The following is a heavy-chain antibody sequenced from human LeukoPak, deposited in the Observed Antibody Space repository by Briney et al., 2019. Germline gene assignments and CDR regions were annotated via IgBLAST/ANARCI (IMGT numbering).Heavy chain of an antibody. CDR1: GSSFPTYM. Sequence: GESLKISCKGSGSSFPTYMIAWVRKLPGKGLEWMAIINPGDSHTRYSPSFQGQVTISADKSITTAYLQWSSLKASDTAMYYCARHDYFDYWGQGTLVTVSS. J-gene: IGHJ4*02. CDR2: INPGDSHT. V-gene: IGHV5-51*01. CDR3: ARHDYFDY.